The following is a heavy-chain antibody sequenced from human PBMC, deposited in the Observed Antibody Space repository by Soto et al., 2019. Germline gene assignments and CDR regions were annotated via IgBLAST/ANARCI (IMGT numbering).Heavy chain of an antibody. CDR1: GFTFSSYW. CDR2: IKQDGSEK. V-gene: IGHV3-7*01. D-gene: IGHD2-15*01. Sequence: EVQLVESGGGLVQPGGSLRLSCAASGFTFSSYWMSWVRQAPGKGLEWVANIKQDGSEKYYVDSVKGRFTISRDNAKNSLYLQMNSLRAEDTAVYYCARVRIGCSGGSCYPSAHMDVWGKGTTVTVSS. CDR3: ARVRIGCSGGSCYPSAHMDV. J-gene: IGHJ6*03.